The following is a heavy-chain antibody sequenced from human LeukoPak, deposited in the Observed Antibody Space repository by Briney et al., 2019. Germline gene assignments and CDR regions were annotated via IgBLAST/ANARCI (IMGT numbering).Heavy chain of an antibody. D-gene: IGHD2-15*01. CDR2: ISNTGGST. J-gene: IGHJ1*01. V-gene: IGHV3-23*01. CDR3: AQQVGYCSSGSCYFTY. CDR1: GFSFNTYA. Sequence: GGSLRLSCAASGFSFNTYAMSWVRQAPGKGLEWVSAISNTGGSTYYADSVKGRSTISRDKSKNTLSLQMNSLRAEDTAVYYCAQQVGYCSSGSCYFTYWGQGTLVTVSS.